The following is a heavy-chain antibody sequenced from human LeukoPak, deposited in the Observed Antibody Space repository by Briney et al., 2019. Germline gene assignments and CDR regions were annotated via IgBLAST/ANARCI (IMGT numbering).Heavy chain of an antibody. D-gene: IGHD6-13*01. CDR1: GGSISSYY. V-gene: IGHV4-59*01. CDR2: ISFSGST. J-gene: IGHJ4*02. Sequence: PSETLSLTCTVSGGSISSYYWSRIRQPPGEGLEWIGYISFSGSTNYNPSLKSRVTISVDASKNQFSLRLTSVTAADTAVYYCARDQGSSWFDYWGQGTLVTVSS. CDR3: ARDQGSSWFDY.